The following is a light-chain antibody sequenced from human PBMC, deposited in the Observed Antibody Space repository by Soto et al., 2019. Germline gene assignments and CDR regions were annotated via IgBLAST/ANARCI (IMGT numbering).Light chain of an antibody. CDR3: QKRDSWPIT. V-gene: IGKV3-11*01. CDR1: QSVDSY. J-gene: IGKJ5*01. CDR2: GAS. Sequence: EIVLTQSPGTLSLSPGARATLSCRASQSVDSYLVWYQQKPGQAPRLLIFGASNRATGIPARFSGSGSGTDFTLTINSLEPDDFAVYYCQKRDSWPITVGQGTRLEIK.